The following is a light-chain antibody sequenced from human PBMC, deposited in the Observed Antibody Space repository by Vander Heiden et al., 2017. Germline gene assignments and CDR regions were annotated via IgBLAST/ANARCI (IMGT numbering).Light chain of an antibody. Sequence: QSALTQPASVSGSPGQSITISCTGTSSDGGRYNYVSWYQHHPGKAPILMIYDVSNRPSGVSNRFSGSKSGNTASLTISGLQAEDEADYYCSSYTSSSTLVVFGGGTKLTVL. CDR2: DVS. V-gene: IGLV2-14*03. J-gene: IGLJ2*01. CDR3: SSYTSSSTLVV. CDR1: SSDGGRYNY.